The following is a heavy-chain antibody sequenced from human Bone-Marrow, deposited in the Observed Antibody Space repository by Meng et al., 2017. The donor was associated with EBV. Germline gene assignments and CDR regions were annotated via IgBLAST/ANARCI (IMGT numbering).Heavy chain of an antibody. CDR3: ARVSVGATFFDY. J-gene: IGHJ4*02. V-gene: IGHV4-39*07. Sequence: QPQLQELGPGLVKPSETLSLTCTVSGGSISSSSYYWGWIRQPPGKGLEWIGSIYYSGSTYYNPSLKSRVTISVDTSKNQFSLKLSSVTAADTAVYYCARVSVGATFFDYWGQGTLVTVSS. D-gene: IGHD1-26*01. CDR2: IYYSGST. CDR1: GGSISSSSYY.